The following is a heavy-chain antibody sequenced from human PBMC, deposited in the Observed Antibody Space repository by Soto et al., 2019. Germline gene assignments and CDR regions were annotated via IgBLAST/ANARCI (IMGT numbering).Heavy chain of an antibody. CDR3: TAMNDRDAFDI. CDR2: IKNNAEGGTT. V-gene: IGHV3-15*01. D-gene: IGHD1-1*01. CDR1: ELNFRIAW. J-gene: IGHJ3*02. Sequence: EERLVESGGGLVERGGSLRLSCAASELNFRIAWLSWVRQAPGKGLEWVGRIKNNAEGGTTDNAAPVKERFTISRDDSKSTLYLQMNSLKIEDTAMYYCTAMNDRDAFDIWGPGTMVTVSP.